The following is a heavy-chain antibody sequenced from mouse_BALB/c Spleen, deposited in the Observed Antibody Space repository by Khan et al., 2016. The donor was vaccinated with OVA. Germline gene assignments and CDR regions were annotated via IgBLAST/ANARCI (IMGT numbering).Heavy chain of an antibody. V-gene: IGHV3-2*02. CDR2: INYSGST. CDR3: VKGMSY. CDR1: GYSITSDYA. Sequence: EVQLQESRPGLVKPSQSLSLTCTVTGYSITSDYAGNWIRQFPGNRLEWMGYINYSGSTSQKPSLKSRTSISRDTSKNQIFLQLNSVTNEDTATDYYVKGMSYRGQGTLVPVSA. J-gene: IGHJ3*01.